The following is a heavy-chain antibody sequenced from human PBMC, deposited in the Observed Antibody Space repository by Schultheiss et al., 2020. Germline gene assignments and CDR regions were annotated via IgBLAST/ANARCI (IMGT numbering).Heavy chain of an antibody. CDR2: ISYDGSNK. CDR1: GFTFSSSW. J-gene: IGHJ4*02. Sequence: GGSLRLSCAASGFTFSSSWMHWVRQAPGKGLEWVAVISYDGSNKYYADSVKGRFTISRDNSKNTLYLQMNSLRAEDTAVYYCATNRRPVQLWTGFDYWGQGTLVTVSS. D-gene: IGHD1-1*01. CDR3: ATNRRPVQLWTGFDY. V-gene: IGHV3-30*03.